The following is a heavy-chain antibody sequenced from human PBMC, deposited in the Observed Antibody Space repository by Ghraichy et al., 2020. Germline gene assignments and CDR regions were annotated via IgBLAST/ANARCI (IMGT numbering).Heavy chain of an antibody. Sequence: ASVKVSCKASGYTFTSYDINWVRQATGQGLEWMRWMNPNSGYTGYAQKFQGRVTLTRDTSISTAYMELSSLRSEDTAVYYCARSVTMVRGVIWYFDLWGRGTLVTVSS. CDR3: ARSVTMVRGVIWYFDL. CDR2: MNPNSGYT. V-gene: IGHV1-8*03. CDR1: GYTFTSYD. J-gene: IGHJ2*01. D-gene: IGHD3-10*01.